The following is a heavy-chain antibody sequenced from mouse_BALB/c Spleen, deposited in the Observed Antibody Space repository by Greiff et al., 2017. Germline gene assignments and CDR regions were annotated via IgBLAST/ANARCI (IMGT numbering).Heavy chain of an antibody. V-gene: IGHV1-87*01. CDR3: AREVITTVVATDY. CDR1: GYTFTSYW. CDR2: IYPGDGDT. D-gene: IGHD1-1*01. Sequence: QVQLQQSGAELARPGASVKLSCKASGYTFTSYWMQWVKQRPGQGLEWIGAIYPGDGDTRYTQKFKGKATLTADKSSSTAYMQLSSLASEDSAVYYCAREVITTVVATDYWGQGTTITVSS. J-gene: IGHJ2*01.